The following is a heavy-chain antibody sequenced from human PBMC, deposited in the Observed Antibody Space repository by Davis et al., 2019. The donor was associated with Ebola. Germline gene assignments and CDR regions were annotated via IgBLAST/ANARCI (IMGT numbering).Heavy chain of an antibody. D-gene: IGHD5-24*01. CDR1: GFTFSSYW. Sequence: PGGSLRLSCAASGFTFSSYWMSWVRQAPGKGLEWVANIKQDGSEKYYVDSVKGRFTISRDNAKNSLYLQMNSLRAEDTAVYYCARGSSRWLQRIDYWGQGTLVTVSS. CDR2: IKQDGSEK. V-gene: IGHV3-7*03. J-gene: IGHJ4*02. CDR3: ARGSSRWLQRIDY.